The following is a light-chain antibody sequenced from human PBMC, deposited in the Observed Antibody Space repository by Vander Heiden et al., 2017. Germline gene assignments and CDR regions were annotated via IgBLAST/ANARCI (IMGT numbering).Light chain of an antibody. CDR2: EES. Sequence: DIQMTQSPSTLSASVRDRVTITCRASQNINRWLAWYQQKPGEAPKLLIYEESTLESGVSSRFSGSGSGTEFTLTISSLQPDDFATYYCQQYGTLPWTFGQGTKVEVK. CDR1: QNINRW. CDR3: QQYGTLPWT. J-gene: IGKJ1*01. V-gene: IGKV1-5*03.